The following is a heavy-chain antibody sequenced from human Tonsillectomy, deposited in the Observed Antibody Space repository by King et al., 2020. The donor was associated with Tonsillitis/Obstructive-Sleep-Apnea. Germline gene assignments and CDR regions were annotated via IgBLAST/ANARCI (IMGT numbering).Heavy chain of an antibody. J-gene: IGHJ6*02. D-gene: IGHD2-2*02. CDR3: AKEHIVVVPAAIPDYYGMDV. CDR1: GFTFSSYA. V-gene: IGHV3-23*04. Sequence: VQLVESGGGLVQPGGSLRLSCAASGFTFSSYAMSWVRQAPGKGLEWVSAISGSGGSTYYADSVKGRFTISRDNSKNTLYLQRNSLRAEDTAVYYCAKEHIVVVPAAIPDYYGMDVWGQGTTVTVSS. CDR2: ISGSGGST.